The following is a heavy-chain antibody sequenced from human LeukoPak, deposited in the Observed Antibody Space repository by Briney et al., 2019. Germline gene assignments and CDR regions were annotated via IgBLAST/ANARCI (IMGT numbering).Heavy chain of an antibody. V-gene: IGHV4-39*07. CDR2: IYHSGST. D-gene: IGHD1-26*01. Sequence: PSETLSLTCTVSGGSISSSSYYWGWIRQPPGKGLEWIGSIYHSGSTYYNPSLKSRVTISVDTSKNQFSLKLSSVTAAATAVYYCARDRESRGGATMRDFDYWGQGTLVTVSS. CDR1: GGSISSSSYY. J-gene: IGHJ4*02. CDR3: ARDRESRGGATMRDFDY.